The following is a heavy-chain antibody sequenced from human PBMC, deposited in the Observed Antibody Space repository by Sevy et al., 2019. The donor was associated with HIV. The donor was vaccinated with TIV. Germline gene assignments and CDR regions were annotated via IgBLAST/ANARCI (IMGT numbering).Heavy chain of an antibody. D-gene: IGHD4-17*01. Sequence: GGSLRLSCAASGFTFSSYSMNWVRQAPGKGLECVSSISSSSSYIYYADSVKGRFTISRDNAKNSLYLQMNSLRAEDTAVYYCARDALTTDDYYYYGMDVWGQGTTVTVSS. CDR3: ARDALTTDDYYYYGMDV. CDR1: GFTFSSYS. J-gene: IGHJ6*02. CDR2: ISSSSSYI. V-gene: IGHV3-21*01.